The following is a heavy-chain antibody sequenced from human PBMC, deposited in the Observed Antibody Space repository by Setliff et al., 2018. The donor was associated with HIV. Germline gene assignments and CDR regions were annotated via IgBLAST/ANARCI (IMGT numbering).Heavy chain of an antibody. CDR3: ARVRRGKAIITTGGMDV. CDR1: GYTFTDYF. Sequence: ASVKVSCKASGYTFTDYFLHWVRQAPGQGLEWMGWINPNNGDTIYAQKFQGRVTVTRDTSINTAYMVLSSLKSDDKAMYFCARVRRGKAIITTGGMDVWGQGTTVTVSS. V-gene: IGHV1-2*02. CDR2: INPNNGDT. J-gene: IGHJ6*02. D-gene: IGHD3-10*01.